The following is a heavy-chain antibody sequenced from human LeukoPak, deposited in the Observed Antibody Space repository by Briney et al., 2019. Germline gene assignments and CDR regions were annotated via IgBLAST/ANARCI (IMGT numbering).Heavy chain of an antibody. CDR3: AKGLQGRQAPFDY. D-gene: IGHD4-11*01. J-gene: IGHJ4*02. CDR2: ISGSGGST. CDR1: GFTFSSYA. V-gene: IGHV3-23*01. Sequence: GGSLRLSCAASGFTFSSYAMSWVRQAPGKGLEWVSAISGSGGSTYYADSVKGRFTISRDNSKNTLYLQMNSLRAEDTAVYYCAKGLQGRQAPFDYWGQRTLVTVSS.